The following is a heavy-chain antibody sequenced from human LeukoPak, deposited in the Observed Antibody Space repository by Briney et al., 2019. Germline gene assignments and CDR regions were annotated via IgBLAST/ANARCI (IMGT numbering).Heavy chain of an antibody. Sequence: GGSLRLSCAASGFTLSSYAMHWVRQAPGKGLEWVAVISYDGSNKYYADSVKGRFTISRDNSKNTLYLQMNSLRAEDTAVYYCARTVVVTAILGYWGQGTLVTVSS. D-gene: IGHD2-21*02. CDR2: ISYDGSNK. V-gene: IGHV3-30-3*01. CDR3: ARTVVVTAILGY. J-gene: IGHJ4*02. CDR1: GFTLSSYA.